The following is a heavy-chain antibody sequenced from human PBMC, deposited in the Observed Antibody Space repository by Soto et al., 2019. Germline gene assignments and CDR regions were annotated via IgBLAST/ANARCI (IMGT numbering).Heavy chain of an antibody. Sequence: ESGGGVVQPGRSLRLSCAASGFTFSSYAMHWVRQAPGKGLEWVAVISYDGSNKYYADSVKGRFTISRDNSKNTLYLQMNSLRAEDTAVYYCARDGGFALDYGGMDGYFDLWGRGTLVTVSS. CDR3: ARDGGFALDYGGMDGYFDL. CDR1: GFTFSSYA. D-gene: IGHD4-17*01. CDR2: ISYDGSNK. V-gene: IGHV3-30-3*01. J-gene: IGHJ2*01.